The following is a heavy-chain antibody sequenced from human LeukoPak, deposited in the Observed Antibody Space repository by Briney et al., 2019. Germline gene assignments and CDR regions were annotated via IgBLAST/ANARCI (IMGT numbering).Heavy chain of an antibody. V-gene: IGHV3-48*01. Sequence: TGGSLRLSCAASGFIFSQYSMNWVRQAPGKGLEWVSHIRSSSETFYADSVKGRFTISRDNARNSLYLQMNNLRGEDTAIYYCARDAGNSGYGCDHWGQGTLVTVSS. D-gene: IGHD5-12*01. J-gene: IGHJ4*02. CDR2: IRSSSET. CDR3: ARDAGNSGYGCDH. CDR1: GFIFSQYS.